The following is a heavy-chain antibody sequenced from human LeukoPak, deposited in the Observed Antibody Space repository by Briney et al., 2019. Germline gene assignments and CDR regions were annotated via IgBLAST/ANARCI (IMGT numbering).Heavy chain of an antibody. Sequence: AACLSLTRTVAGLSVSSYYWSWVRQAPGERLEWIGYIYYTGGTNYNPSLKSRVTMSVDLSKNQFSLWLNSVTAADTAVDYCARAGGWNDFDFWGQGTLVTVSS. CDR3: ARAGGWNDFDF. CDR1: GLSVSSYY. V-gene: IGHV4-59*02. CDR2: IYYTGGT. D-gene: IGHD1-1*01. J-gene: IGHJ4*02.